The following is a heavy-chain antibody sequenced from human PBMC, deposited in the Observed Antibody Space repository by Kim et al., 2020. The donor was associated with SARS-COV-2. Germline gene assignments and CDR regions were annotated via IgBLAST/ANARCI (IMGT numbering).Heavy chain of an antibody. V-gene: IGHV4-39*01. D-gene: IGHD1-7*01. CDR3: ASQEKWNYPHDP. CDR1: GGSISSSGYY. J-gene: IGHJ5*02. Sequence: SETLSLTCTVSGGSISSSGYYWGWIRQRPGKGLEWIGTIYYSGSIYYNPSLESRVTISVDTSKNQFSLQLTSVTAADTAVYYCASQEKWNYPHDPWGQGSLVTVSS. CDR2: IYYSGSI.